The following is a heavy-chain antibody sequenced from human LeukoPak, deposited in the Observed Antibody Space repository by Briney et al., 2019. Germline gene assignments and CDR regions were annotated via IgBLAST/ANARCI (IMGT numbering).Heavy chain of an antibody. D-gene: IGHD1-7*01. CDR3: AKGGNSAPLDY. J-gene: IGHJ4*02. CDR1: GFTFSSYV. Sequence: GGSLRLSCAASGFTFSSYVMSWVRQAPGKGLEWVSAISAGGSDTIYTDSVKDRFTISRDNSKNTLYLQMNSLRAEDTAVYYCAKGGNSAPLDYWGQGTLVTVSS. CDR2: ISAGGSDT. V-gene: IGHV3-23*01.